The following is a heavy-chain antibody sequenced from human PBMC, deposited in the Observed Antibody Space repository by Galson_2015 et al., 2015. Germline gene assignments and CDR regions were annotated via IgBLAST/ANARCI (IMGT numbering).Heavy chain of an antibody. CDR2: IGGSGVTT. D-gene: IGHD3-3*01. Sequence: SLRLSCAASGFTFSSYAMSWVRQAPGKGLEWVSVIGGSGVTTYYAESVKGRFTISRDNSKNTLYLQMNGLRAEDTAIYFCAHTFWSGHYYFAYWGQGTLVTVPS. V-gene: IGHV3-23*01. CDR1: GFTFSSYA. CDR3: AHTFWSGHYYFAY. J-gene: IGHJ4*02.